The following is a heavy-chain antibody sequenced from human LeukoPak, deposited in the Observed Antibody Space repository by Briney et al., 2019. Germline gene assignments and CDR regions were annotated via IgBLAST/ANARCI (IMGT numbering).Heavy chain of an antibody. Sequence: GGSLRLSCAVSGFTFSSSWMSWVRQAPGKGLEWVANIKPDGSEKNLVDSVKGRFTISRDNAKNSLFLQMNSLRAEDTAVYYCVRSQQLSYGGQGTVVTVSS. V-gene: IGHV3-7*05. CDR3: VRSQQLSY. CDR1: GFTFSSSW. J-gene: IGHJ1*01. CDR2: IKPDGSEK. D-gene: IGHD6-13*01.